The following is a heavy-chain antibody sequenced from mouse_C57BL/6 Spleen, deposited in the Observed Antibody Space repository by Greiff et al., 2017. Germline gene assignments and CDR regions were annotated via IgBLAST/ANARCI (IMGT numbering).Heavy chain of an antibody. D-gene: IGHD2-1*01. CDR2: IDPEDGET. J-gene: IGHJ4*01. Sequence: EVQLQQSGAELVKPGASVTLSCTASGFNIKDYYMHWVKQRPEQGLEWIGRIDPEDGETKYAPNFQGKATITADTSTQTAYLQLSSLTSEDTAGYDCATDLLGAMDYWGQGTTVTASS. V-gene: IGHV14-2*01. CDR3: ATDLLGAMDY. CDR1: GFNIKDYY.